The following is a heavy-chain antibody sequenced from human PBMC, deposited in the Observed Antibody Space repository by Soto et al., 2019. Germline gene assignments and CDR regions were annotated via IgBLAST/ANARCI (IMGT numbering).Heavy chain of an antibody. Sequence: PSETLSLTCSFSGDSVTSHYLTWIRQSPEKGLEWIGYMHYTGFSHYNPSLKSRVTISVDTSKNQFTLKLSSVTAEDTAVYYCARVSILGYYDSSGYYYYGMDVWGQGTTVTVSS. CDR1: GDSVTSHY. D-gene: IGHD3-22*01. CDR3: ARVSILGYYDSSGYYYYGMDV. V-gene: IGHV4-59*08. J-gene: IGHJ6*02. CDR2: MHYTGFS.